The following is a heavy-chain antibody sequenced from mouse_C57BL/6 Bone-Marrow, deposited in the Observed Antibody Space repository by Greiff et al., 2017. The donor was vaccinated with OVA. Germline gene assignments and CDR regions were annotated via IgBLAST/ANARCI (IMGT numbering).Heavy chain of an antibody. CDR3: ARVYYYGTMDY. CDR1: GFTFSSYA. V-gene: IGHV5-4*01. J-gene: IGHJ2*01. CDR2: ISDGGSYT. D-gene: IGHD1-1*01. Sequence: EVQLQESGGGLVKPGGSLKLSCAASGFTFSSYAMSWVRQTPEKRLEWVATISDGGSYTYYPDNVKGRFTISRDNAKNNLYLQMSHLKSEDTAMYYCARVYYYGTMDYWGQGTTLTVSS.